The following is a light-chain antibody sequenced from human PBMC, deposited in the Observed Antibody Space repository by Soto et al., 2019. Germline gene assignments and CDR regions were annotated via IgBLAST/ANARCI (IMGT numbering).Light chain of an antibody. J-gene: IGKJ1*01. CDR3: QQTYSNTA. CDR2: AAS. V-gene: IGKV1-39*01. CDR1: QSISSY. Sequence: DIQMTQSPSSLSASVGDRVTITCRASQSISSYLNWYQQKPGKAPKLLIYAASSLQSGVPSRFSGSGSGTDFTLTISSLQPEDFATYFCQQTYSNTAFGQGTKVEIK.